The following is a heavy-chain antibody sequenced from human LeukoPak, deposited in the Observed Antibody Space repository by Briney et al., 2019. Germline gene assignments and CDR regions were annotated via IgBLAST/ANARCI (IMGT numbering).Heavy chain of an antibody. CDR1: GFNFKNAY. Sequence: PGGSLRLSCAASGFNFKNAYMSWVRQAPGKGLEWVGRIEGEFNAATTQYDAPVNGRFTISRDESRNTLYLEMTYLKTEDTAVYYCATRGDYVGRVYWGQGTLVTVSS. CDR3: ATRGDYVGRVY. CDR2: IEGEFNAATT. D-gene: IGHD4-17*01. J-gene: IGHJ4*02. V-gene: IGHV3-15*04.